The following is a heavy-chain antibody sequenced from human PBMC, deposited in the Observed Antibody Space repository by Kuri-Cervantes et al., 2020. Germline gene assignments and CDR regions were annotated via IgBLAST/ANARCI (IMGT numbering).Heavy chain of an antibody. CDR3: ARDVAGGVGAGYYFDY. CDR2: IYYSGST. Sequence: SETLSLTCTVSGGSISSGGYYWSWIRQHTGKGLEWIGYIYYSGSTYYNPSLKSRVTISVDTSKNQFSLKLSCVTAADTAVYYCARDVAGGVGAGYYFDYWGQGTLVTVSS. V-gene: IGHV4-31*03. J-gene: IGHJ4*02. CDR1: GGSISSGGYY. D-gene: IGHD3-16*01.